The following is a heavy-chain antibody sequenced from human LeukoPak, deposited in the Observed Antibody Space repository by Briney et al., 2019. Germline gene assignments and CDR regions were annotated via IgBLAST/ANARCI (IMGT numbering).Heavy chain of an antibody. CDR1: GGSISSYY. D-gene: IGHD6-19*01. CDR2: IYYSGST. CDR3: ARGGSGWYYFDY. J-gene: IGHJ4*02. Sequence: SETLSLTCTVSGGSISSYYWSWIRQPPGKGLEWIGYIYYSGSTNYNPSLKSRVTISVDTSKNQFSLELSSVTAADTAVYYCARGGSGWYYFDYWGQGTLVTVSS. V-gene: IGHV4-59*01.